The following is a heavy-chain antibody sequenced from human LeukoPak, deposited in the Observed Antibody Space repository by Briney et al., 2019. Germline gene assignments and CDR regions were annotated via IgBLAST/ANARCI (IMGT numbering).Heavy chain of an antibody. CDR2: IIAYNGNT. D-gene: IGHD6-13*01. CDR3: ARYSSSWYFYDY. Sequence: ASVKVSCKASCYPFTTYGYSWIRQDPGQRPEWMGIIAYNGNTYYAENLQGRVTMTTASSTNTAYMELRKLRSDESAVYYCARYSSSWYFYDYWGQGTLVTVSS. J-gene: IGHJ4*02. CDR1: CYPFTTYG. V-gene: IGHV1-18*01.